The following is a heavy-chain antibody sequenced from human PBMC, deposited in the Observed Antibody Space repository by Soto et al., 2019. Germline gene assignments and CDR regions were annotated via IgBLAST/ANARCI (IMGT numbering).Heavy chain of an antibody. Sequence: SGPPLADLTQLFRLTCTFSGFSLRTRGVAVGWIRQAPRKAPEWLAFIFWDDDKWYSPSLENRLTITKDTSKNQVVLTMTNMDPVDTASYYCARIFDFWSGYYFSYWGRGTLVTVSS. J-gene: IGHJ4*02. D-gene: IGHD3-3*01. CDR3: ARIFDFWSGYYFSY. CDR1: GFSLRTRGVA. V-gene: IGHV2-5*02. CDR2: IFWDDDK.